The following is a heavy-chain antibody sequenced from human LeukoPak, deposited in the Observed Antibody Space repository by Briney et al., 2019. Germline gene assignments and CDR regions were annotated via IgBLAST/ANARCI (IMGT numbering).Heavy chain of an antibody. J-gene: IGHJ4*02. Sequence: GASVKVSCKASGYTFTGYYMHWVRQAPGQGLEWMGRINPNSGGTNYAQKFQGRVTMTRDTSIGTAYMELSRLRSDDTAVYYCASVHGYYDSSGYYHFFDYWGQGTLVTVSS. CDR3: ASVHGYYDSSGYYHFFDY. CDR1: GYTFTGYY. D-gene: IGHD3-22*01. CDR2: INPNSGGT. V-gene: IGHV1-2*06.